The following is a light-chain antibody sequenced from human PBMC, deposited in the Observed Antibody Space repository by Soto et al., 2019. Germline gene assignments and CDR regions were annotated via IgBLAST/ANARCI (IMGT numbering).Light chain of an antibody. CDR2: EVS. V-gene: IGLV2-8*01. J-gene: IGLJ1*01. CDR3: SSVAGGHFV. Sequence: QSVLTQPPFASGSPGQSVTISCTGTSSDVGYYNYVSWYQQHPGRAPKLMIYEVSERPSGVPARFSASKSGNTAYLTVSGLQAEDEADYYCSSVAGGHFVFGTGTKLTV. CDR1: SSDVGYYNY.